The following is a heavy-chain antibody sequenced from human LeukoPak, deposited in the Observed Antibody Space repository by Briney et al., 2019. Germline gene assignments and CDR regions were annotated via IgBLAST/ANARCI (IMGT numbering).Heavy chain of an antibody. J-gene: IGHJ4*02. CDR1: GGSFSGYS. D-gene: IGHD2-8*01. CDR2: INHRGST. Sequence: SETLSLTCAVYGGSFSGYSWSWIRQPPGKGLEWIGEINHRGSTTYNPSLTSRVTISVDTSKKQFSLKLNSVTAADTAVYYCAREWPFSVRIQGLFDYWGRGTLVTVSS. CDR3: AREWPFSVRIQGLFDY. V-gene: IGHV4-34*01.